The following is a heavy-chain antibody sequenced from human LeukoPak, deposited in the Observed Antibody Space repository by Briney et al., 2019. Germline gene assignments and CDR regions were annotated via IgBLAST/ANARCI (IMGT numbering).Heavy chain of an antibody. Sequence: SETLSLTCSVSGDPVSRSDSYWDWIRQPPGKGLEWIGTIYYSGRTYYSPSLKSRVTLSVDTSSNQFSLNLRSVTAADTAVYYCARRRYYDGSGYLEWGQGTLLSVSS. J-gene: IGHJ1*01. CDR2: IYYSGRT. D-gene: IGHD3-22*01. CDR1: GDPVSRSDSY. V-gene: IGHV4-39*01. CDR3: ARRRYYDGSGYLE.